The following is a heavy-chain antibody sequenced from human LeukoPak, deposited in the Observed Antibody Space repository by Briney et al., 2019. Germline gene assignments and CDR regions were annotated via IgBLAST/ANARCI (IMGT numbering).Heavy chain of an antibody. CDR1: GYTFTDYY. J-gene: IGHJ4*02. D-gene: IGHD1-26*01. CDR2: INPNDGDT. Sequence: ASVKVSCKASGYTFTDYYMHWVRQAPGQGFEWMGWINPNDGDTNYAQKFQGRVTMTRDTSISTAHMEVSRLRSDDTAVYYCARATRGVREPLFDYWGQGTLVTVSS. V-gene: IGHV1-2*02. CDR3: ARATRGVREPLFDY.